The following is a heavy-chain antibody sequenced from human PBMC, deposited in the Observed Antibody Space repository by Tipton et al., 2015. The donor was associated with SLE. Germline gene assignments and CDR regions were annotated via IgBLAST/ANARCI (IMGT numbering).Heavy chain of an antibody. D-gene: IGHD3-22*01. Sequence: TLSLTCTVSGGSISSYYWGWIRQPPGKGLEWIGYIYYSGSTNYNPSLKSRVTISVDTSKNQFSLKLSSVTAADTAVYYCARSGDSSGRNLLDFDYWGQGTLVTVSS. CDR3: ARSGDSSGRNLLDFDY. CDR1: GGSISSYY. CDR2: IYYSGST. V-gene: IGHV4-59*08. J-gene: IGHJ4*02.